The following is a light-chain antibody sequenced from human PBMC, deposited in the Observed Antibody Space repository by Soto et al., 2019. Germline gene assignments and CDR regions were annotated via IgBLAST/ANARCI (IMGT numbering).Light chain of an antibody. J-gene: IGLJ1*01. CDR1: SSDVGGYNY. Sequence: QSALTQPPSASGSPGQSVTISCTGTSSDVGGYNYVSWYQQHPGKAPKLMIYEVSKRPSGVPDRFSGSKSGNMASLTVSGLQAEDEADYYCSSYAGSNHFVFGTGTKVTVL. CDR3: SSYAGSNHFV. CDR2: EVS. V-gene: IGLV2-8*01.